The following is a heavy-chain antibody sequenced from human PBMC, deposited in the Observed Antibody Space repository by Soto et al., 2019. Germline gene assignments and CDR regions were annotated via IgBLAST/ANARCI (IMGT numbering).Heavy chain of an antibody. CDR1: GYTFTSYG. CDR3: ARGRRTPGIAAAATFDY. Sequence: ASVKVSCKASGYTFTSYGISWVRQAPGQGLEWMGWISAYNGNTNYAQKLQGRVTMTTDTSTSTAYMELRSLRSDDTAVYYCARGRRTPGIAAAATFDYWGQGTLVTVSS. V-gene: IGHV1-18*01. D-gene: IGHD6-13*01. J-gene: IGHJ4*02. CDR2: ISAYNGNT.